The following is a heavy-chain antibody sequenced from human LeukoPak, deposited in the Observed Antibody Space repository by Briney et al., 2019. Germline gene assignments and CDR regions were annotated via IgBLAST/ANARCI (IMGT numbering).Heavy chain of an antibody. CDR3: AKSLAYCGGDCYSFHY. CDR2: ISGSGGST. CDR1: GFTFSSYA. Sequence: TGGSLRLSCAASGFTFSSYAMSWVRQAPGKGLEWVSAISGSGGSTYYADSVKGRFTISRDNSKNTLYLQMNSLRAEDTAVYYCAKSLAYCGGDCYSFHYWGEGTLVTVSS. J-gene: IGHJ4*02. D-gene: IGHD2-21*02. V-gene: IGHV3-23*01.